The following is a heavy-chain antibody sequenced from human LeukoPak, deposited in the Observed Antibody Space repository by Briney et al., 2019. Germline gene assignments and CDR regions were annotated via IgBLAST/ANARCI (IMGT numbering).Heavy chain of an antibody. J-gene: IGHJ4*02. D-gene: IGHD2-2*01. Sequence: ASVKVSCKASGYTFTGYYLHWVRQAPGQGLEWMGWINPNSGDTSYAQKFQGRVTMTRDTSISTAYMGLSWLRSDDTAVYYCARDKKGYCSSTSCYREEIFQYWGQGPLVTVSS. CDR2: INPNSGDT. V-gene: IGHV1-2*02. CDR3: ARDKKGYCSSTSCYREEIFQY. CDR1: GYTFTGYY.